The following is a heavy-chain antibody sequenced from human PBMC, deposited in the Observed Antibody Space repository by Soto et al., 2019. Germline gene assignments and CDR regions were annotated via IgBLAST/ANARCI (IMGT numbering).Heavy chain of an antibody. Sequence: PGESLKISCKGSGYSFTSYWIGWVRQMPGKGLEWMGIIYPGDSDTRYSPSFQGQVTISADKSISTAYLQWSSLKASDTAMYYCARQKHHVDTAMGGDYYGMDVWGQGTTVTVSS. J-gene: IGHJ6*02. CDR1: GYSFTSYW. CDR3: ARQKHHVDTAMGGDYYGMDV. V-gene: IGHV5-51*01. D-gene: IGHD5-18*01. CDR2: IYPGDSDT.